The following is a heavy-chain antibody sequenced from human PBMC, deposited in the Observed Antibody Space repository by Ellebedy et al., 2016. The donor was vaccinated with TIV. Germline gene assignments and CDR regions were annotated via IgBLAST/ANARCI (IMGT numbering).Heavy chain of an antibody. CDR3: ARGDYDILTDYYYYGMDV. J-gene: IGHJ6*02. CDR1: GFTFSDYC. D-gene: IGHD3-9*01. Sequence: GGSLRLXXAASGFTFSDYCMSWIRQAPGKGLEWVSYISSSGSTIYYADSVKGRFTISRDNAKNSVYLQMNSLRADDTAVYYCARGDYDILTDYYYYGMDVWGQGTTVTVSS. CDR2: ISSSGSTI. V-gene: IGHV3-11*01.